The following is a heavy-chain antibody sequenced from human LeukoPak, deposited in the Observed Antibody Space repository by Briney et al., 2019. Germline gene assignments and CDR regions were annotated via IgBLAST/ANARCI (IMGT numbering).Heavy chain of an antibody. CDR2: ISWNSGSI. J-gene: IGHJ6*02. Sequence: GGSLRLSCAASGFTFDDYAMHWVRQAPGKGLEWVSGISWNSGSIGYADSVKGRFTISRDNAKNTLYLQMNSLRADDTAVYYCARERRITMVRGETYYYYGMDVWGQGTTVTVSS. CDR3: ARERRITMVRGETYYYYGMDV. D-gene: IGHD3-10*01. V-gene: IGHV3-9*01. CDR1: GFTFDDYA.